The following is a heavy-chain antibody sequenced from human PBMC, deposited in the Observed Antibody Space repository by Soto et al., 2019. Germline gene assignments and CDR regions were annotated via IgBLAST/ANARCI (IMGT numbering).Heavy chain of an antibody. CDR1: GFTFSSYA. D-gene: IGHD2-8*02. CDR3: EIDTVNFDF. V-gene: IGHV3-23*01. CDR2: ISGGGGTT. Sequence: EVQLLESGGGLVQPGGSLRLSCTASGFTFSSYAMSWVRQAPGKGLEWVSAISGGGGTTYYADSVRGRFTISRDNSKNTLYLQRNSLRAEDTATYYCEIDTVNFDFWGQRALVTV. J-gene: IGHJ4*02.